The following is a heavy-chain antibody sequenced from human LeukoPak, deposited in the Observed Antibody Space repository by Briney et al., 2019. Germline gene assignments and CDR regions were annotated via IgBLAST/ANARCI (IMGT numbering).Heavy chain of an antibody. V-gene: IGHV4-38-2*01. CDR3: ARREGSEVAGTDY. CDR2: IYHNGNT. CDR1: GYSISSGYY. J-gene: IGHJ4*02. D-gene: IGHD6-19*01. Sequence: SETLSLTCAVSGYSISSGYYWGWIRQPPRKGLEWIGTIYHNGNTYYNPSLKSRVTISVDTSKNEFSLKLSSVTAADTAVYYCARREGSEVAGTDYWGQGTLVTVSS.